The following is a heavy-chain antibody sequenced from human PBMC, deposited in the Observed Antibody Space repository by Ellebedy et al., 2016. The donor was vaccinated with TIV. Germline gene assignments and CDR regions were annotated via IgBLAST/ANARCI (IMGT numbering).Heavy chain of an antibody. Sequence: GESLKISCAASGFTFSTYWMHWVRQAPGMGLEWVAVVSHDGSGQYYADSVKGRFTISRDNSKNTLFLQMSSLRAEDTAVYFCARRSTDFAFDSWGQGTLVTVSS. D-gene: IGHD3/OR15-3a*01. CDR1: GFTFSTYW. CDR3: ARRSTDFAFDS. V-gene: IGHV3-30*03. J-gene: IGHJ4*02. CDR2: VSHDGSGQ.